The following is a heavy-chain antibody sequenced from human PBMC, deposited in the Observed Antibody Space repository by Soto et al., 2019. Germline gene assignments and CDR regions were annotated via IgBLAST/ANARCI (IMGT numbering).Heavy chain of an antibody. J-gene: IGHJ3*02. CDR1: GDSISAYS. CDR2: IHYNGNT. V-gene: IGHV4-59*12. D-gene: IGHD6-13*01. CDR3: ARVKLAAAGTLDAFDI. Sequence: PSETLSLTCTVSGDSISAYSWSWVRQPPGKGLEWIGNIHYNGNTKYNPSLKSRVSISVDKSKNQFSLKLSSVTAADTAVYYCARVKLAAAGTLDAFDIWGQGTMVTVSS.